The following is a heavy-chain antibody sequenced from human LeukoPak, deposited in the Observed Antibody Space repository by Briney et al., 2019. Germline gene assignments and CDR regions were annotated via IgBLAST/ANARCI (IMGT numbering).Heavy chain of an antibody. D-gene: IGHD2-2*01. V-gene: IGHV1-46*01. Sequence: GASVKVSCKPSGYTFTNYYMHWVRQAPGQGLEWMGIISPSGGSTTYAQKFQGRVTMTRDTSTSTVYMELSSLRSEDTAVYYCAPTSSSSYDAFDIWGQGTMVTVSS. CDR1: GYTFTNYY. CDR2: ISPSGGST. J-gene: IGHJ3*02. CDR3: APTSSSSYDAFDI.